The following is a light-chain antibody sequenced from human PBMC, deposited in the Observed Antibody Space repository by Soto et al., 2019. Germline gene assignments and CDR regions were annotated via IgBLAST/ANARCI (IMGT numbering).Light chain of an antibody. CDR1: SSDLGNYNL. J-gene: IGLJ3*02. Sequence: QSARTQPASVSGSPGQSITISCTGTSSDLGNYNLVSWYLQYPGKAPKLLIYEGFKRPSGVSDRFSGSKLGDTASLTISGLQAEDEAEYYCFSYAANTTFWAFGGGTKVTVL. CDR2: EGF. CDR3: FSYAANTTFWA. V-gene: IGLV2-23*01.